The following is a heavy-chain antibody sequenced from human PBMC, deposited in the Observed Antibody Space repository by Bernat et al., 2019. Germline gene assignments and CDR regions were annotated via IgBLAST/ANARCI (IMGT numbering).Heavy chain of an antibody. J-gene: IGHJ4*03. V-gene: IGHV3-7*03. D-gene: IGHD6-13*01. CDR1: GFTFTNSW. CDR2: IKHGGSEK. Sequence: EVQRVESGGGLVHPGGSLRLSCVASGFTFTNSWLSSARQAPGKGVEWVANIKHGGSEKSYVGSVKGRFASSRDNAMNTLYLQMYSLGAEDTALYYCVTAANGYCFDYWGQGALVTVSS. CDR3: VTAANGYCFDY.